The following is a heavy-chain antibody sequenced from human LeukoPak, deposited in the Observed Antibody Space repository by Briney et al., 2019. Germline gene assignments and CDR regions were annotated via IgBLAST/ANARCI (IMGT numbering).Heavy chain of an antibody. CDR3: ARELHDCSGGSCYPDWFDP. CDR2: IYYSGIS. J-gene: IGHJ5*02. D-gene: IGHD2-15*01. CDR1: GGSLSRLY. V-gene: IGHV4-59*01. Sequence: PGTLSLTWTVSGGSLSRLYGSWGPQPPRKRPGGIGDIYYSGISYYKPSLKSRVTISVDTCKNQFSLKLSSVTAADMAVDYCARELHDCSGGSCYPDWFDPWGQGTLVTVSS.